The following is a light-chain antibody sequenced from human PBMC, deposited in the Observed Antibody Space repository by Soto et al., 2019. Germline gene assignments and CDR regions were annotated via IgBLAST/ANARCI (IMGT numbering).Light chain of an antibody. J-gene: IGKJ1*01. CDR2: GAS. Sequence: EVVLTQSPATLAFSPGERCTLSCRASENVRTFVDWYQQKPGQAPRLLIYGASNRATDIPARFSGSGSGTDFTLTISNLEPEDFAVYYCQQHSHWPPWTFGQGTKVDI. V-gene: IGKV3-11*01. CDR1: ENVRTF. CDR3: QQHSHWPPWT.